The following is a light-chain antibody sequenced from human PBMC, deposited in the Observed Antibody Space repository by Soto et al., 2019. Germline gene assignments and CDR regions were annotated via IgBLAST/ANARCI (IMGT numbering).Light chain of an antibody. J-gene: IGKJ1*01. Sequence: EMVLTQSPDTLSLSPGERATLSCRVSQSVSSSYLAWYRQKPGQAPRLLIYGASSRATGIPDRFSGSGSGTDFTLTISRLEPEDFAVYYCQQYVSSPWAFGQGTKVDIK. CDR1: QSVSSSY. CDR3: QQYVSSPWA. V-gene: IGKV3-20*01. CDR2: GAS.